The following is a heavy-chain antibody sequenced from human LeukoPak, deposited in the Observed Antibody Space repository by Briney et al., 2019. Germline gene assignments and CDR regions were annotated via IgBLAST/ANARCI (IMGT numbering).Heavy chain of an antibody. CDR2: ISSSSSYI. D-gene: IGHD5-18*01. CDR1: GFTFSSYS. J-gene: IGHJ4*02. Sequence: PGGSLRLSCAASGFTFSSYSMNWVRQAPGEGLEWVSSISSSSSYIYYADSVKGRFTISRDNAKNSLYLQMNSLRAEDTAVYYCARADLRGYSLDYWGQGTLVTVSS. CDR3: ARADLRGYSLDY. V-gene: IGHV3-21*01.